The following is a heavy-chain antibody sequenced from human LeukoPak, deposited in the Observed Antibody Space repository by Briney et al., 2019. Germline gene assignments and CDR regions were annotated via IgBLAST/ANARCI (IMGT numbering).Heavy chain of an antibody. V-gene: IGHV4-59*01. Sequence: SETLSLTCTVSGGSISSYYWSWIRQPPGKGLEWIGYIYYSGSTNYNPSLKSRVTISVDTSKNQFSLKLSSVTAADTAVYYCARDSGSSYAFDIWGQGTMVTVSS. CDR1: GGSISSYY. D-gene: IGHD3-22*01. J-gene: IGHJ3*02. CDR3: ARDSGSSYAFDI. CDR2: IYYSGST.